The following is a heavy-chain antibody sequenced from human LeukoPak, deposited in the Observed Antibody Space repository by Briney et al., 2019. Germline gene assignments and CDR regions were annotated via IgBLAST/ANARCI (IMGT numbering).Heavy chain of an antibody. CDR3: ARDRENSGSYYRD. CDR2: IIPIFGIA. Sequence: SVKVSCKASGGTFTIYAISWVRQAPGHRLEWMGRIIPIFGIANYAQKFQGRVTITADKSTSTAYMELSSLRSEDTALYYCARDRENSGSYYRDWGQGTLVTVSS. V-gene: IGHV1-69*04. CDR1: GGTFTIYA. D-gene: IGHD1-26*01. J-gene: IGHJ4*02.